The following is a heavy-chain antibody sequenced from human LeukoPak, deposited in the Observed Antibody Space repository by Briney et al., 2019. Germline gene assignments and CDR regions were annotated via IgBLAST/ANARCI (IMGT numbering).Heavy chain of an antibody. CDR2: ISSSSSYI. V-gene: IGHV3-21*01. CDR1: GFTFSSCA. J-gene: IGHJ4*02. CDR3: ARVEYDSSGYYPDLDY. Sequence: GGSLRLSCAASGFTFSSCAMSWVRQAPGKGLEWVSSISSSSSYIYYADSVKGRFTISRDNAKNSLYLQMNSLRAEDTAVYYCARVEYDSSGYYPDLDYWGQGTLVTVSS. D-gene: IGHD3-22*01.